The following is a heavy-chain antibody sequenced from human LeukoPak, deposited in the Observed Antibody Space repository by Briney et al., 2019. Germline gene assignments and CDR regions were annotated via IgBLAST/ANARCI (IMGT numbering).Heavy chain of an antibody. CDR3: AKAQSIYDFWSGYYFDY. D-gene: IGHD3-3*01. V-gene: IGHV3-9*01. J-gene: IGHJ4*02. CDR1: GFIFNNYA. Sequence: GGSLRLSCAGSGFIFNNYAMHWVRQPPGKGLEWVSGISWNSGSIDYADSVKGRFTISRDNSKNTLYLQMNSLRAEDTAVYYCAKAQSIYDFWSGYYFDYWGQGTLVTVSS. CDR2: ISWNSGSI.